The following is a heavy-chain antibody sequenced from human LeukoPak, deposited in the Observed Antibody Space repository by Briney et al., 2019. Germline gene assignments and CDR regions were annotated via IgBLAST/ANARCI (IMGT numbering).Heavy chain of an antibody. CDR1: RFTFSSYG. CDR3: ARVAGGGYDH. CDR2: IQYDGSNA. J-gene: IGHJ5*02. D-gene: IGHD1-26*01. Sequence: GGSLRLSCAASRFTFSSYGMHWVRQAPGKGLEWVAYIQYDGSNAQYANSVKGRFTISRDNSKDTVYLQMGSLRADDTAVYYCARVAGGGYDHWGQGSLVTVSS. V-gene: IGHV3-30*02.